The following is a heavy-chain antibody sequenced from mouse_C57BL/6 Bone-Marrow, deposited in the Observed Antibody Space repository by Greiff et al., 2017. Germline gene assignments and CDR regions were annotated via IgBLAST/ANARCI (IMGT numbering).Heavy chain of an antibody. CDR2: IYPRSGNT. CDR1: GYTFTSYG. V-gene: IGHV1-81*01. J-gene: IGHJ2*01. Sequence: VQLVESGAELARPGASVKLSCKASGYTFTSYGISWVKQRTGQGLEWIGEIYPRSGNTSYNEKFKGKATLTADKSSSTAYMELRSLTSEDSAVYFCARGGGYWGQGTTLTVSS. CDR3: ARGGGY.